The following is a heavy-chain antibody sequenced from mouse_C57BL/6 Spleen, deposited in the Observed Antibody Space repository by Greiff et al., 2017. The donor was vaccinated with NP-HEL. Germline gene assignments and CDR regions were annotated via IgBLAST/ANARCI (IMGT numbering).Heavy chain of an antibody. D-gene: IGHD1-1*01. V-gene: IGHV1-22*01. CDR1: GYTFTDYN. J-gene: IGHJ2*01. CDR2: INPNNGGT. CDR3: ARRNYYGSGFDY. Sequence: VQLKESGPELVKPGASVKMSCKASGYTFTDYNMHWVKQSHGKSLEWIGYINPNNGGTSYNQKFKGKATLTVNKSSSTAYMELRSLTSEDSAVYYCARRNYYGSGFDYWGQGTTLTVSS.